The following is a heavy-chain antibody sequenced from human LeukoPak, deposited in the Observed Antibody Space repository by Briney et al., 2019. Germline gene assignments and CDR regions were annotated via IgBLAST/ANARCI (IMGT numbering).Heavy chain of an antibody. V-gene: IGHV4-39*01. Sequence: SETLSLTCTVSGGSISSSGYYWGWIRQPPGKGLEWIGSIYYSGTTNYKPPLKNRVTISVDTSKNQFSLRLSFVSAADTAVYYCARFRYSSAWFDYWGQGTLVTVSS. CDR1: GGSISSSGYY. J-gene: IGHJ4*02. CDR3: ARFRYSSAWFDY. D-gene: IGHD6-19*01. CDR2: IYYSGTT.